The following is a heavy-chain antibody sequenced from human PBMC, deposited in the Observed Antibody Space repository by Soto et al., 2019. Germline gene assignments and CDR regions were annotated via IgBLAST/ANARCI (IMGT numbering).Heavy chain of an antibody. Sequence: ASVKVSCKASGYTFTSYAMHWVRQAHGQRLEWMGWINAGNGNTKYSQKFQGRVTITRDTSASTAYMELSSLGSEDTAVYYCARSSGVYDLLAWGQGTLVTVSS. J-gene: IGHJ5*02. D-gene: IGHD3-9*01. V-gene: IGHV1-3*01. CDR2: INAGNGNT. CDR1: GYTFTSYA. CDR3: ARSSGVYDLLA.